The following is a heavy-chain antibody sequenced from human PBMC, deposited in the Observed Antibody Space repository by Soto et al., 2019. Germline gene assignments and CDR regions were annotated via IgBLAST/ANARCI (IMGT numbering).Heavy chain of an antibody. Sequence: QLQLQESGPGLVKPSETLSLTCTVSGGSISSSSYYWGWIRQPPGKGLEWIGSIYYSGSTYYNPSLKSRVTISVDTSKNQFSLKLSSVTAADTAVYYCARQRDIVVVVAASWFDPWGQGTLVTVSS. CDR3: ARQRDIVVVVAASWFDP. D-gene: IGHD2-15*01. V-gene: IGHV4-39*01. CDR1: GGSISSSSYY. J-gene: IGHJ5*02. CDR2: IYYSGST.